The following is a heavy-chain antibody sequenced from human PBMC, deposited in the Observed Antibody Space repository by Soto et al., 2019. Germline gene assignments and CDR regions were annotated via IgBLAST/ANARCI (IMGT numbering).Heavy chain of an antibody. J-gene: IGHJ4*02. V-gene: IGHV5-51*01. D-gene: IGHD5-18*01. CDR3: ARLIGYSYGYPEFFDY. CDR1: GEKFNTYL. Sequence: SXGSLKVSYTCSGEKFNTYLLGLVLQPPGKRLEWMGIIHPGDFDTRYSQSFEGHLTMSVDKSINTAYLQWSTLETSDNAMYYCARLIGYSYGYPEFFDYWGQGPPVTVSS. CDR2: IHPGDFDT.